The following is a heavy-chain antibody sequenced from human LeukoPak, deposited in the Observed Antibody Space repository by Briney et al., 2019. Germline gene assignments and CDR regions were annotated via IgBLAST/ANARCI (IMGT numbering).Heavy chain of an antibody. V-gene: IGHV1-18*01. D-gene: IGHD3-22*01. CDR3: ARDLQRYYYDSSGYYWSY. Sequence: SVKVSCKASGYTFTSYGISWVRQAPGQGLEWMGWISAYNGDTNYAQKLQGRVTMTTDTSTSTAYMELRSLRSDDTAVYYCARDLQRYYYDSSGYYWSYWGQGTLVTVSS. J-gene: IGHJ4*02. CDR2: ISAYNGDT. CDR1: GYTFTSYG.